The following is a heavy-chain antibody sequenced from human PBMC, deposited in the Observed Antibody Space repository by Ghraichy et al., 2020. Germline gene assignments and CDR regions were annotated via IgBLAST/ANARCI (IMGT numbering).Heavy chain of an antibody. CDR3: ARLLPSPYYYYGMDV. CDR1: GYTFTGYY. Sequence: ASVKVSCKASGYTFTGYYMHWVRQAPGQGLEWMGRINPNSGGTNYAQKFQGRVTMTRDTSISTAYMELSRLRSDDTAVYYCARLLPSPYYYYGMDVWGQGTTVTVSS. J-gene: IGHJ6*02. V-gene: IGHV1-2*06. CDR2: INPNSGGT.